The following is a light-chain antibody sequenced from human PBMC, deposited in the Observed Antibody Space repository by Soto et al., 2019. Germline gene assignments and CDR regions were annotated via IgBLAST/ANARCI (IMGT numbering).Light chain of an antibody. CDR2: GAS. CDR3: QQYGSSPLYT. V-gene: IGKV3-20*01. CDR1: QSVSSSY. Sequence: EIVLTQSPGTLSLSPGERATLSCRASQSVSSSYLAWYQQKPGQAPWLLIYGASSRATGIPDRFSGSGSGTDFTLTISRLDPEYFAVYYCQQYGSSPLYTFGQGTKLEIK. J-gene: IGKJ2*01.